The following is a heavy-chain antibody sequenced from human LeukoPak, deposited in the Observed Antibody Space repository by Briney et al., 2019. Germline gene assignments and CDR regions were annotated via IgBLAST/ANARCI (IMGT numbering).Heavy chain of an antibody. D-gene: IGHD3-22*01. Sequence: SETLSLTCAVYGGSFSGYYWSWIRQPPGKGLEWIGEINHSGSTNYNPSLKSRVTISVDRSKNQFSLKLSSVTAADTAVYYCAREHYYDSSGFDYWGQGTLVTVSS. CDR3: AREHYYDSSGFDY. V-gene: IGHV4-34*01. J-gene: IGHJ4*02. CDR1: GGSFSGYY. CDR2: INHSGST.